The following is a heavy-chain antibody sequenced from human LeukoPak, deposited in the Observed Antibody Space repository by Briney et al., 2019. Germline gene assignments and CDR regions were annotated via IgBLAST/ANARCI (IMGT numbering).Heavy chain of an antibody. CDR3: ARGLLWFGAHMDV. CDR1: GFTFSSYG. V-gene: IGHV3-30*02. J-gene: IGHJ6*03. Sequence: PGGSLRLSCAASGFTFSSYGMHWVRQAPGKGLEWVAFIRYDGSNKYYADSVKGRFTISRDNAKNSLYLQMNSLRAEDTAVYYCARGLLWFGAHMDVWGKGTTVTISS. D-gene: IGHD3-10*01. CDR2: IRYDGSNK.